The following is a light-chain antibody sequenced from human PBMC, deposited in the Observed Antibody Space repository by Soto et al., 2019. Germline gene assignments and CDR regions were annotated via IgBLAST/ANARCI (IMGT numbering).Light chain of an antibody. V-gene: IGLV2-14*01. Sequence: QSALTQPASVSGSPGQSITISCTGTSSDVGGYNYVSWYQQHPGKAPKLMIYDVSNRPSGVSNRFSGSKSGNTASLGITGLQTGDEADYYCGTWDSSLSAWGFGGGTKLTVL. CDR1: SSDVGGYNY. CDR2: DVS. CDR3: GTWDSSLSAWG. J-gene: IGLJ3*02.